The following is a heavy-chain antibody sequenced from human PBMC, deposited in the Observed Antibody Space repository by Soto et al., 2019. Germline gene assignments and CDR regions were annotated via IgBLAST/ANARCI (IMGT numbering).Heavy chain of an antibody. CDR1: GGPFSGHY. J-gene: IGHJ4*02. CDR2: IKLDGREK. CDR3: VRELEEYGRFDY. D-gene: IGHD2-2*01. Sequence: ETLSLTCPVYGGPFSGHYWSWVRQAPGKGLEWVATIKLDGREKNYLGSVQGRFTISRDDAENSISLQMSSLRGEDTAVYFCVRELEEYGRFDYWGLGTPVTVSS. V-gene: IGHV3-7*01.